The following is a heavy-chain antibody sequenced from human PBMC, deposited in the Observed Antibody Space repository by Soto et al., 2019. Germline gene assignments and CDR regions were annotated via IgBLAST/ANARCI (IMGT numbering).Heavy chain of an antibody. CDR3: ARGKGWEQPTNHYYFDY. CDR2: IIPILGTI. V-gene: IGHV1-69*06. D-gene: IGHD1-26*01. Sequence: QVQLVQSGAEVKTPGSSVRVSCKTAGRTFLISAIAWVRQAPGQGLEWMGGIIPILGTIHIAQNFQGRVNFTADRSTSNAYMDLSSLRAEDTATYFSARGKGWEQPTNHYYFDYWGQGSQVIVSS. J-gene: IGHJ4*02. CDR1: GRTFLISA.